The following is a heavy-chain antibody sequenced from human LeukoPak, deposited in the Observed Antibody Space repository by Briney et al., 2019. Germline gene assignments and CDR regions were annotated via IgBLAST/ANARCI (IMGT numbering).Heavy chain of an antibody. J-gene: IGHJ3*02. CDR2: IYYSGST. CDR1: GGSISNYY. D-gene: IGHD6-19*01. V-gene: IGHV4-59*08. CDR3: ARHKYSSGWPPEGAFDI. Sequence: SETLSLTCTVSGGSISNYYWSWIRQPPGKGLEWIGYIYYSGSTNYNPSLKSRVTISVDTSKNQFSLKLSSVTAADTAVYYCARHKYSSGWPPEGAFDIWGQGTMVTVSS.